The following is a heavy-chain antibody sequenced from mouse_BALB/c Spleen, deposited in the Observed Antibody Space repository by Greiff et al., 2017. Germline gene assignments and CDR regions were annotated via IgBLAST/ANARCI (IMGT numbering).Heavy chain of an antibody. Sequence: VQLQQSGPELVKPGASVKISCKASGYAFSSSWMNWVKQRPGQGLEWIGRIYPGDGDTNYNGKFKGKATLTADKSSSTAYMQLSSLTSVDSAVYFCARSNGYGNAMDYWGQGTSVTVSS. D-gene: IGHD1-2*01. V-gene: IGHV1-82*01. CDR2: IYPGDGDT. CDR1: GYAFSSSW. J-gene: IGHJ4*01. CDR3: ARSNGYGNAMDY.